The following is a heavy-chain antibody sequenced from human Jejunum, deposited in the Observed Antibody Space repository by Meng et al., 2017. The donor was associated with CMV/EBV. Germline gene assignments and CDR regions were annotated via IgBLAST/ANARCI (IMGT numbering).Heavy chain of an antibody. Sequence: KVSCKTSGETFSDYSINWVRQAPGQGLEWMGVIIPLHGRTDYAQKFQGRVTFVADRSTLTVYMELSDLRSEDTAVYYCARGEGSLDYWGQGTLVTVSS. CDR2: IIPLHGRT. CDR3: ARGEGSLDY. V-gene: IGHV1-69*08. CDR1: GETFSDYS. J-gene: IGHJ4*02.